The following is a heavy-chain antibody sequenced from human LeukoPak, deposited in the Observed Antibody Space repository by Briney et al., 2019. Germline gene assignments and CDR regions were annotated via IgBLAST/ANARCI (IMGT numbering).Heavy chain of an antibody. V-gene: IGHV3-66*01. J-gene: IGHJ4*02. D-gene: IGHD3-3*01. CDR2: IYSGGST. CDR3: ARDRTIFGVAPFYY. Sequence: RGSLRLFCAASGFTVSNNYMRWVRQAPGKGLEWVSVIYSGGSTYHADSVKGRFTISRDNSKNTLYLQMNSLRAEDTAVYYCARDRTIFGVAPFYYCGQGDLVTVSS. CDR1: GFTVSNNY.